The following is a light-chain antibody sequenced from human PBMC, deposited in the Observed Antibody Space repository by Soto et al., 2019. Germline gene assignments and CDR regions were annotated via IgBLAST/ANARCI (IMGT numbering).Light chain of an antibody. Sequence: EIVLTQSPGTLSLSPGERATLSCMASQSVSSSYLAWYQQKPGQAPRLLIYGASSRPTGIPDRFSGGGSGTDFTLTISRLEPEDFAVYYCQQYGSSSTFGQGTRLEIK. CDR2: GAS. J-gene: IGKJ5*01. CDR3: QQYGSSST. V-gene: IGKV3-20*01. CDR1: QSVSSSY.